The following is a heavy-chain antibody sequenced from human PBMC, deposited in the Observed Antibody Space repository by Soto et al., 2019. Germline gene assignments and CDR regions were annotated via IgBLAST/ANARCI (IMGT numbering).Heavy chain of an antibody. CDR3: ARGSRDITMIVVVNTGVDY. J-gene: IGHJ4*02. CDR1: GFTFSSYG. D-gene: IGHD3-22*01. V-gene: IGHV3-33*01. Sequence: GGSLRLSCAASGFTFSSYGMHWVRQAPGKGLEWVAVIWYDGSNKYYADSVKGRFTISRDNSKNTLYLQMNSLRAEDAAVYYCARGSRDITMIVVVNTGVDYWGQGTLVTVSS. CDR2: IWYDGSNK.